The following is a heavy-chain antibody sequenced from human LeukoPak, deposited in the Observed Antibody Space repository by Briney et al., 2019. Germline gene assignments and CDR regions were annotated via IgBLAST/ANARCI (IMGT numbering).Heavy chain of an antibody. CDR3: ASLTTNLVVTATSDAFDI. D-gene: IGHD2-21*02. CDR1: GLIFSSHA. CDR2: ISSRGDST. Sequence: GGSLRLSCAASGLIFSSHAMSWVRQTPEKGLEWVSAISSRGDSTYYADSVKGRFTISRDNSKNTLYLQMNSLRAEDTAVYYCASLTTNLVVTATSDAFDIWGQGTMVTVSS. V-gene: IGHV3-23*01. J-gene: IGHJ3*02.